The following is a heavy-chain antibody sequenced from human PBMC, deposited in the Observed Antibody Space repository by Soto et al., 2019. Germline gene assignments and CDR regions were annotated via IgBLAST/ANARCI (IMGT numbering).Heavy chain of an antibody. V-gene: IGHV3-33*01. J-gene: IGHJ4*02. D-gene: IGHD1-26*01. Sequence: QVQLVESGGGVVQPGRSLRLSCAASGFTFSSYGMHWVRQAPGKGLEWVVVIWYDGSNKYDADSVKGRFTISRDNSKNTLYLQMNSLRAEDTAVYYGAREGLSLGLLWGQGTLVTVSS. CDR3: AREGLSLGLL. CDR1: GFTFSSYG. CDR2: IWYDGSNK.